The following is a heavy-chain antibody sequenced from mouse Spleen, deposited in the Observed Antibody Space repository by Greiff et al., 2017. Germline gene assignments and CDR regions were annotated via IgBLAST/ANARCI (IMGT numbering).Heavy chain of an antibody. CDR2: IHPNSGST. J-gene: IGHJ4*01. V-gene: IGHV1-64*01. CDR3: VRQLGPHYYAMDY. D-gene: IGHD3-1*01. CDR1: GYTFTSYW. Sequence: QVQLKQPGAELVKPGASVKLSCKASGYTFTSYWMHWVKQRPGQGLEWIGMIHPNSGSTNYNEKFKSKATLTVDKSSSTAYMQLSSLTSEDSAVYYCVRQLGPHYYAMDYWGQGTSVTVSS.